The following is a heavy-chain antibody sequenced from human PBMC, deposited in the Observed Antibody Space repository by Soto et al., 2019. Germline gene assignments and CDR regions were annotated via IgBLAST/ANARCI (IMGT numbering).Heavy chain of an antibody. V-gene: IGHV2-26*01. CDR3: ARRHLAVAVSPWFDP. CDR2: IDSSGEK. D-gene: IGHD6-19*01. Sequence: QVTLKESGPVLVKPPETLTLRCTVSGLSITDSEMGVSSIRQPPGQPLEWLAHIDSSGEKSYRTFLKSRLAISKDTSKSQIVLTMTNMDPADTATYYCARRHLAVAVSPWFDPWGQGIPVTVSS. J-gene: IGHJ5*02. CDR1: GLSITDSEMG.